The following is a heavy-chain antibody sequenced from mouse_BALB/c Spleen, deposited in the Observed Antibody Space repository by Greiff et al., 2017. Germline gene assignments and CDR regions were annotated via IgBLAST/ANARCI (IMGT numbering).Heavy chain of an antibody. J-gene: IGHJ4*01. D-gene: IGHD1-1*01. CDR1: GFTFSSYT. CDR3: TRDRGYGSSYYAMDY. CDR2: ISSGGSYT. Sequence: EVKLMESGGGLVKPGGSLKLSCAASGFTFSSYTMSWVRQTPEKRLEWVATISSGGSYTYYPDSVKGRFTISRDNAKNTLYLQMSSLKSEDTAMYYCTRDRGYGSSYYAMDYWGQGTSVTVSS. V-gene: IGHV5-6-4*01.